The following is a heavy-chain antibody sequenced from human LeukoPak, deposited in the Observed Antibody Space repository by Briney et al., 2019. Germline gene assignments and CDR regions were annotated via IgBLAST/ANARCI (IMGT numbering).Heavy chain of an antibody. CDR3: ATVSYRGSYQGRYYFDY. V-gene: IGHV1-24*01. D-gene: IGHD1-26*01. CDR2: FDPEKGET. J-gene: IGHJ4*02. CDR1: GYTLTELS. Sequence: ASVKVSCKVSGYTLTELSMHWVRQAPGKGLEWMGGFDPEKGETIYAQKFQGRVTMTEDTSTDTAYMELSSLRSEDTAVYYCATVSYRGSYQGRYYFDYWGQGSLVTVSS.